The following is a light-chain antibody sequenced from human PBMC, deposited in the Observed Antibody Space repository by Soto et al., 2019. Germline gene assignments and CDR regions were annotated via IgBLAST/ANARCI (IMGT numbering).Light chain of an antibody. CDR3: QQYGSSPPIP. J-gene: IGKJ5*01. Sequence: EIVLTQSPGTLSLSPGERATLSCRASQSVSSSYLAWYKQKPGQDPRLLIYGASSRATGIPDRVSGSGSGTDFPLTIRRLEPEDFAVYYCQQYGSSPPIPCGQGTRLEIK. V-gene: IGKV3-20*01. CDR1: QSVSSSY. CDR2: GAS.